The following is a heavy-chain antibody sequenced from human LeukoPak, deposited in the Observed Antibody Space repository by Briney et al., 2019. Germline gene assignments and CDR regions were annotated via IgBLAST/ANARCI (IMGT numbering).Heavy chain of an antibody. D-gene: IGHD6-6*01. CDR2: ISSSSSHI. Sequence: GGSLRLSCAASGFTFSGYSMSWVRQAPGKGLEWVSLISSSSSHIYYADSVKGRFTISRDNAKNTVYLQMNSLRTEDTAVYYCTRDVPGQLGGVDYWGQGTLVTVSS. CDR3: TRDVPGQLGGVDY. V-gene: IGHV3-21*01. J-gene: IGHJ4*02. CDR1: GFTFSGYS.